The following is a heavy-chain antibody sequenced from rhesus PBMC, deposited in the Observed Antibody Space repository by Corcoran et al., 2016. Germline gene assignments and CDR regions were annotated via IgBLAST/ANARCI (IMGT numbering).Heavy chain of an antibody. J-gene: IGHJ4*01. CDR3: ARGRGYSYSYYFDY. CDR2: IYGSGGST. Sequence: QVQLQESGPGLVKPSETLSLTCTVSGGSISDRYYWHWIRPPPGQGLEWMGRIYGSGGSTSYNPSLKSRVTISKDTSKNQFSLKLSSVTAADTAVYYCARGRGYSYSYYFDYWGQGVLVTVSS. V-gene: IGHV4-92*01. D-gene: IGHD5-12*01. CDR1: GGSISDRYY.